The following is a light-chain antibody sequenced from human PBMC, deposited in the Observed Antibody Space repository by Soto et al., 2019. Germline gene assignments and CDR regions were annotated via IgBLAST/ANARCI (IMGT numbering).Light chain of an antibody. CDR1: QSVSSSY. CDR3: QNYDSSPYT. Sequence: DIVLTQSPGTLSLSPGERATLSCRASQSVSSSYLAWYQQKPGQAPRLLIYGASTRATGIPDRFSGSGSGTDFTLTISRLEPEDFAVYYCQNYDSSPYTFGQGTKLEIK. CDR2: GAS. V-gene: IGKV3-20*01. J-gene: IGKJ2*01.